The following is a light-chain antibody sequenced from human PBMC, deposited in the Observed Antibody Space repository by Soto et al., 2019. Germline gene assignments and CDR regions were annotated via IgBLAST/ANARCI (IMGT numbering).Light chain of an antibody. V-gene: IGKV3-15*01. Sequence: EIVVTQSPATLSVSPGERATLSCRASQSVGNNFAWYQQNPGQTPSLLIFATSTRTTGVPARFSGSGSGTECTRTISSLQSEDFAVYYCQQYGDWPLTFGGGAKVEIE. CDR1: QSVGNN. CDR2: ATS. CDR3: QQYGDWPLT. J-gene: IGKJ4*01.